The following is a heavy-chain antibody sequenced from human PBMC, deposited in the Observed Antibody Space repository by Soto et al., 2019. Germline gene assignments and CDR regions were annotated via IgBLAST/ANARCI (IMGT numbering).Heavy chain of an antibody. CDR1: GDSITRSNFY. Sequence: SETLSLTCTVSGDSITRSNFYWGWIRQPPGKGLEWLGSIFYSGSTFYNPALKSRVTFSVDTSKNQFSLKLSSVTAADTAVYYCARGYSGYPFDYWGQGTLVTVSS. D-gene: IGHD5-12*01. J-gene: IGHJ4*02. CDR3: ARGYSGYPFDY. CDR2: IFYSGST. V-gene: IGHV4-39*07.